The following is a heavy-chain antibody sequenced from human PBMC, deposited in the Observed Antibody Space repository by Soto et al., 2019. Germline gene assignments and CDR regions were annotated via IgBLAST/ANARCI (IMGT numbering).Heavy chain of an antibody. D-gene: IGHD3-9*01. J-gene: IGHJ4*02. V-gene: IGHV3-30*18. Sequence: QVQLVESGGGVVQPGRSLRLSCAASGFTFSSYGMHWVRQAPGKGLEWVAVISYDGSNKYYADSVKGRFTISRDNSKNKLYLKMNSRRAEDLAVYYCAKDQIRGGYCDWLPPGYWGQGTLVTVSS. CDR3: AKDQIRGGYCDWLPPGY. CDR2: ISYDGSNK. CDR1: GFTFSSYG.